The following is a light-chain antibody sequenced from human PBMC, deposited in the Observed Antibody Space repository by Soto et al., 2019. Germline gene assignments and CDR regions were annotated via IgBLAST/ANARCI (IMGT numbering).Light chain of an antibody. CDR1: QSISNY. CDR2: AAS. V-gene: IGKV1-39*01. J-gene: IGKJ1*01. Sequence: DIQMTQSPSSLSASVGDRVTITCRASQSISNYLNWYQQKRGKAPKLLIYAASSLQSEVPSRFSGSGSGTDFTLTITSLQPEDFATYYCQQSYSTLWTFGQGTKVDIK. CDR3: QQSYSTLWT.